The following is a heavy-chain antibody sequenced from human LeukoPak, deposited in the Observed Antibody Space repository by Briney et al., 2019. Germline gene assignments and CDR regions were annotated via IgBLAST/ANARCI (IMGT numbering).Heavy chain of an antibody. CDR1: GFSISGAYF. V-gene: IGHV4-38-2*02. D-gene: IGHD3-22*01. J-gene: IGHJ5*02. CDR2: IYNDGST. Sequence: SETLSLTCTVSGFSISGAYFWGWTRQPPGKGLEWIGSIYNDGSTHHNPSLWSRVSISVDTSKNDFSLKLTSVTAADTAVYYCARDPDYYDSSGYINWFDPWGQGTLVTVSS. CDR3: ARDPDYYDSSGYINWFDP.